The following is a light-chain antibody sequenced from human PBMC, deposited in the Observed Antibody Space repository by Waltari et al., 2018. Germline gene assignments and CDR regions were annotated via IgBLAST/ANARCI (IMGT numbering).Light chain of an antibody. CDR3: GSYRSGSTWV. Sequence: QSALTQPPSVSKSLGQSVTFSCTGTSSDIGGYNGVSWYQQHSGTAPRLLIYEVSKRPSGESGGYGGSKSGKTASRTSSGRQAEDEADYYCGSYRSGSTWVFGGGTRLTVL. CDR2: EVS. CDR1: SSDIGGYNG. J-gene: IGLJ3*02. V-gene: IGLV2-18*02.